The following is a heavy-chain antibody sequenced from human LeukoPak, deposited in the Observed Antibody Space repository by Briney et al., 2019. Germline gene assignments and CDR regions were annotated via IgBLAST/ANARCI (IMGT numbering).Heavy chain of an antibody. J-gene: IGHJ4*02. D-gene: IGHD3-22*01. V-gene: IGHV3-11*04. CDR2: IGSTSSPI. CDR3: ARGRSGYYYDY. CDR1: GFTFSDYL. Sequence: PGGSLRLSCEASGFTFSDYLMSWIRQSPGKGLEWVSYIGSTSSPIYYAESVKGRFTISRDTAKNSLYLQMNSLRDEDTAVYYCARGRSGYYYDYWGQGTLVAVSS.